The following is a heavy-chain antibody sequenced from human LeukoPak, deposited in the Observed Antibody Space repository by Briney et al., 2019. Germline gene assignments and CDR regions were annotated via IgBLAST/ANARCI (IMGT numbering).Heavy chain of an antibody. Sequence: SVKVSXKASGGTFSSYAISWVRQAPGQGLEWMGGIIPIFGTANYAQKFQGRVTITADESTSTAYMELSSLRSEDTAVYYCARDGYYGSGPLWGSAFDIWGQGTMVTVSS. J-gene: IGHJ3*02. CDR2: IIPIFGTA. CDR3: ARDGYYGSGPLWGSAFDI. D-gene: IGHD3-10*01. CDR1: GGTFSSYA. V-gene: IGHV1-69*01.